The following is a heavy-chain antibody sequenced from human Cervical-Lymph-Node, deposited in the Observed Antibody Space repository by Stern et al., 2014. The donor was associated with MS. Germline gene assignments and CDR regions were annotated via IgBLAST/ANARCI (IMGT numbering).Heavy chain of an antibody. D-gene: IGHD4-17*01. CDR2: IYWDDDE. J-gene: IGHJ6*02. CDR1: GFSLSTSGVG. Sequence: QVTLKESGPTLVKPTQTLTLTCTFSGFSLSTSGVGVGWIRQPPGKALEWLAGIYWDDDERYSSSLKSRLTITKDTSKNQVVLTMANMDPVDTATYYCAHTTVTFDEAYGLDVWGQGTTVTVSS. V-gene: IGHV2-5*02. CDR3: AHTTVTFDEAYGLDV.